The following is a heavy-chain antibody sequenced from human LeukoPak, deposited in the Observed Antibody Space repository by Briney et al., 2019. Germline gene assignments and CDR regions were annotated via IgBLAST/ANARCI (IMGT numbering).Heavy chain of an antibody. CDR2: IYTSGST. J-gene: IGHJ3*02. Sequence: SETLSLTCTVSGGSISSGSYYWSWIRQPAGKGLEWIGRIYTSGSTNYNPSLTSRVTISVDTSKRQFSLKLSSVTAADTAVYFCARELGYSGSYRDAFDIWGQGTMVTISS. V-gene: IGHV4-61*02. CDR3: ARELGYSGSYRDAFDI. CDR1: GGSISSGSYY. D-gene: IGHD1-26*01.